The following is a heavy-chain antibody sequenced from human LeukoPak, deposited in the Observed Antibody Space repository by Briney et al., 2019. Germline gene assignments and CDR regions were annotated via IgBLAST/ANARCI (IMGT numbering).Heavy chain of an antibody. D-gene: IGHD5-12*01. Sequence: GASVKVSCKASGYTFTGYYMHWVRQAPGQGLEWMGWINPNSGGTNYAQKLQGRVTMTTDTSTSTAYMELRSLRSDDTAVYYCARDFSGYDYTTPTPEPTDYWGQGTLVTVSS. J-gene: IGHJ4*02. CDR1: GYTFTGYY. CDR2: INPNSGGT. CDR3: ARDFSGYDYTTPTPEPTDY. V-gene: IGHV1-2*02.